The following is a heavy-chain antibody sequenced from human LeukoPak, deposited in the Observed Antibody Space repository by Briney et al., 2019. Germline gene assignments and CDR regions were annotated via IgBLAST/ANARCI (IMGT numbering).Heavy chain of an antibody. D-gene: IGHD2-15*01. CDR2: IFYSGST. CDR3: ARRKAYCSGSLCYADY. J-gene: IGHJ4*02. CDR1: GGSINSGRYY. V-gene: IGHV4-39*01. Sequence: SETLSLTCAVSGGSINSGRYYWGWIRQPPGKGLEWIGSIFYSGSTYYSPSLKSRVTISVDTSKNQFSLKLSSVTAADTAVYYCARRKAYCSGSLCYADYWGQGSLVTVSS.